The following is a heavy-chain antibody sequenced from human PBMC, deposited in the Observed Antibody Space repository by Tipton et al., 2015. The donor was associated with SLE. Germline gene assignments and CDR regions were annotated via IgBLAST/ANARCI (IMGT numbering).Heavy chain of an antibody. D-gene: IGHD2-15*01. V-gene: IGHV4-61*09. J-gene: IGHJ4*02. CDR3: AGEFPGGWRFDY. Sequence: TLSLTCTVSGGSLSSGSFYWSWIRQPAGKGLEWIGHIYTSGSTNYNPSLKSRVTISRDTSKNQFSLKLTSVTAADTAVYFCAGEFPGGWRFDYWGQGTLVTVSS. CDR1: GGSLSSGSFY. CDR2: IYTSGST.